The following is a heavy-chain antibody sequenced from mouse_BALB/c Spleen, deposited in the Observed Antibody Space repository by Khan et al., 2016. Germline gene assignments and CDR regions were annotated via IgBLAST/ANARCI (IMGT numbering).Heavy chain of an antibody. CDR2: IWRGGST. Sequence: QVQLKESGPGLVQPSQNLSITCTVTGFSLTSYGVHWVRQSPGKGLEWLGVIWRGGSTDYNAAFMSRLSITKDNSKSQVFFKMNSLQADDTAIYYCVKNSSGYYYAMDYWGQGTSVTVSS. V-gene: IGHV2-5*01. D-gene: IGHD3-1*01. CDR3: VKNSSGYYYAMDY. CDR1: GFSLTSYG. J-gene: IGHJ4*01.